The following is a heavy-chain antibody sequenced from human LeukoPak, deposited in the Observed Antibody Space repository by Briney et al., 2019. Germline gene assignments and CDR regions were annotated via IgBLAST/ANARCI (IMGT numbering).Heavy chain of an antibody. CDR1: GGSISSGSYY. Sequence: SQTLSLTCTVAGGSISSGSYYWRWIRQPAGKGLEWIRRIYTSGSTNYNPSLKSRVTISVDASKNQVSLKLSSVTDADRVVYYCARSGYCSGGSCYPSAYYYMEVWGKGTTVTVSS. CDR3: ARSGYCSGGSCYPSAYYYMEV. V-gene: IGHV4-61*02. D-gene: IGHD2-15*01. CDR2: IYTSGST. J-gene: IGHJ6*03.